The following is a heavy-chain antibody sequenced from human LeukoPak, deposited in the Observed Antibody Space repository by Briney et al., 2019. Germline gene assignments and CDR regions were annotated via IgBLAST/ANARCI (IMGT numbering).Heavy chain of an antibody. V-gene: IGHV4-61*02. CDR1: GGSISSGSYY. J-gene: IGHJ4*02. CDR3: ARDKTTCSGGSCYNFVDY. D-gene: IGHD2-15*01. CDR2: IYTSGST. Sequence: SETLSLTCTVSGGSISSGSYYRSWIRQPAGKGLEWIGRIYTSGSTNYNPSLKSRVTISVDTSKNQFSLKLSSVTAADTAVYYCARDKTTCSGGSCYNFVDYWGQGTLVTVSS.